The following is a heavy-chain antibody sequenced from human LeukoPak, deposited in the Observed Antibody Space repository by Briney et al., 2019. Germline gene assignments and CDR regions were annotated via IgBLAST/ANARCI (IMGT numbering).Heavy chain of an antibody. CDR3: ARGRARWSQRDPFDY. CDR2: INHSGST. D-gene: IGHD5-24*01. Sequence: PSETLSLTCAVYGGSFSGYYWSWIRQPPGKGLEWIGEINHSGSTNYNPSLKSRVTISVDTSKNQFSLKLSSVTAADTAVYYCARGRARWSQRDPFDYWGQGTLVTVSS. J-gene: IGHJ4*02. CDR1: GGSFSGYY. V-gene: IGHV4-34*01.